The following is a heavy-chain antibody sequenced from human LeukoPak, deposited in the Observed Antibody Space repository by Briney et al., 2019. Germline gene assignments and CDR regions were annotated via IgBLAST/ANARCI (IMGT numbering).Heavy chain of an antibody. Sequence: PGGSLRLSCAASGFTFSSYSMNWVRQAPGKGLEWVSSISSSSSYIYYADSVKGRFTISRDNAKNSLYLQMNSLRAEDTAVYYCARDAVVTMVRGQDAFDIWGQGTMVTVS. CDR1: GFTFSSYS. D-gene: IGHD3-10*01. V-gene: IGHV3-21*01. CDR2: ISSSSSYI. CDR3: ARDAVVTMVRGQDAFDI. J-gene: IGHJ3*02.